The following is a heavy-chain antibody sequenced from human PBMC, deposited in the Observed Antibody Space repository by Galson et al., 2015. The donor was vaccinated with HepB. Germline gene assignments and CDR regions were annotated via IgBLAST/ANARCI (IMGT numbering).Heavy chain of an antibody. CDR2: INPNSGGT. CDR1: GYTFTGYY. D-gene: IGHD3-16*01. Sequence: SVKVSCKASGYTFTGYYMHWVRQAPGQGLEWMGWINPNSGGTNYAQKFQGRVTMTRDTSISTAYMELSRLRSDDTAVYYCARGIDDYVWGSYTYWGQGTLVTVSS. J-gene: IGHJ4*02. CDR3: ARGIDDYVWGSYTY. V-gene: IGHV1-2*02.